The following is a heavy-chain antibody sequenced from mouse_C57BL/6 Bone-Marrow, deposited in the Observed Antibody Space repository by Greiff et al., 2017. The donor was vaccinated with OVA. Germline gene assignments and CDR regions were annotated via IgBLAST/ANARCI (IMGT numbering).Heavy chain of an antibody. CDR1: GYSITSGYY. CDR2: ISYDGSN. J-gene: IGHJ4*01. D-gene: IGHD1-1*02. CDR3: ARDGTFYAMDY. V-gene: IGHV3-6*01. Sequence: ESGPGLVKPSQSLSLTCSVTGYSITSGYYWHWIRQFPGNKLEWMGYISYDGSNNYNPSLKNRISITRDTSKNQFFLKLNSVTTEDTATYYCARDGTFYAMDYWGQGTSVTVSS.